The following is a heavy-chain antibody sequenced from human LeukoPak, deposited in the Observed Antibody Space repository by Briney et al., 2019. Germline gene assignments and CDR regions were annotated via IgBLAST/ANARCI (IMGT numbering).Heavy chain of an antibody. CDR2: ISYDGSNK. J-gene: IGHJ4*02. CDR1: GFTFSSYA. D-gene: IGHD3-10*01. CDR3: ARAPGSYYYGSGSYHFDY. V-gene: IGHV3-30*04. Sequence: GGSLRLSCAASGFTFSSYAMHWVRQAPGKGLEWVAVISYDGSNKYYPDSVKGRFTISKDNSKNTLYLQMNSLRAEDTAVYYCARAPGSYYYGSGSYHFDYWGQGTLVTVSS.